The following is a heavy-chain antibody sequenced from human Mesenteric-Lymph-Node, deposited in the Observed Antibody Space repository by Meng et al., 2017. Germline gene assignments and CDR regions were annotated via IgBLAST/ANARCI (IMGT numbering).Heavy chain of an antibody. V-gene: IGHV3-30*02. D-gene: IGHD5-24*01. CDR2: IWYDGSNK. Sequence: GESLKISCAASGFTFSRYGMHWVRQAPGKGLEWVAVIWYDGSNKDYADSVKGRFTISRDNSKNTLYLQMNSLRAEDTAVYYCAGRDGYNFFAYWGQGTLVTVSS. CDR1: GFTFSRYG. CDR3: AGRDGYNFFAY. J-gene: IGHJ4*02.